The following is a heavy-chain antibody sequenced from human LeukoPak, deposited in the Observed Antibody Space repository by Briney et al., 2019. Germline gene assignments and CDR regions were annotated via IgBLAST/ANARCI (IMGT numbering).Heavy chain of an antibody. V-gene: IGHV3-20*04. CDR2: INWNGGST. D-gene: IGHD3-22*01. Sequence: GGSLRLSCAASGLTFDDYTMSWVRQAPGKGLEWVSGINWNGGSTGYADSVKGRFTISRDNAKNSLYLQMNSLRAEDTALYYCTRGFRYYYDTSGYYFFDYWGQGTLVTVSS. CDR3: TRGFRYYYDTSGYYFFDY. J-gene: IGHJ4*02. CDR1: GLTFDDYT.